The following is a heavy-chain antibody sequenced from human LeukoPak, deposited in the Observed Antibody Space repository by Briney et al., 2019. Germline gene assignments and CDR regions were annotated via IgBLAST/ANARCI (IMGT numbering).Heavy chain of an antibody. J-gene: IGHJ5*02. V-gene: IGHV3-7*01. CDR2: IKKDGSEK. D-gene: IGHD3-10*01. CDR1: GFTFSSYW. CDR3: ARVKSDPRGSSPARS. Sequence: PGGSRRLSCAASGFTFSSYWMSWVRQAPGKGLGWVANIKKDGSEKNYRDSVKGRFTICRGNAKNSLYLRMDRLRASQTCVSYCARVKSDPRGSSPARSWGKEPLVTVS.